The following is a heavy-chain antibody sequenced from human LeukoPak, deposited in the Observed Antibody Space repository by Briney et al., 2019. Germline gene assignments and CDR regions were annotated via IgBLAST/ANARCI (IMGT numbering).Heavy chain of an antibody. D-gene: IGHD1-7*01. CDR3: ATGRIPRTANVWFDP. CDR2: IYWNDNNV. J-gene: IGHJ5*02. V-gene: IGHV3-9*01. Sequence: GRSLRLSCAASGFTFSDYAMHWVRQAPGKGLEWVSGIYWNDNNVGYADSVKGRFTISRDNAKNSLYLQMNSLRAEDTALYYCATGRIPRTANVWFDPWGQGTLVTVSS. CDR1: GFTFSDYA.